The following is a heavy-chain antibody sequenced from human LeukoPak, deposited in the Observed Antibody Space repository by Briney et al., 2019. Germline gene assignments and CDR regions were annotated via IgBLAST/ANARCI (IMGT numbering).Heavy chain of an antibody. Sequence: GGSLRLSCAASGFTFNNYAMSWVRQAPGKGLEWVSVIYSGGSTYYADSVKGRFTISRDNSKNTLYLQMNSLRAEDTAVYYCASHSSSWYGFDYWGQGTLVTVSS. J-gene: IGHJ4*02. CDR1: GFTFNNYA. CDR2: IYSGGST. CDR3: ASHSSSWYGFDY. V-gene: IGHV3-53*01. D-gene: IGHD6-13*01.